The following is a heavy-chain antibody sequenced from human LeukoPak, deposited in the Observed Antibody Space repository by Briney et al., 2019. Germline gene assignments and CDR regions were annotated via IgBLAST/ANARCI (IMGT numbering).Heavy chain of an antibody. CDR1: GYTFTGYY. V-gene: IGHV1-2*02. CDR3: ARELEYYYGSGSFDY. Sequence: ASVKVSCKASGYTFTGYYMHWVRQAPGQGLEWVGWINPNSGGTNYAQKFQGRVTMTRDTSISTAYMELSRLRSDDTAVYYCARELEYYYGSGSFDYWGQGTLVTVSS. D-gene: IGHD3-10*01. CDR2: INPNSGGT. J-gene: IGHJ4*02.